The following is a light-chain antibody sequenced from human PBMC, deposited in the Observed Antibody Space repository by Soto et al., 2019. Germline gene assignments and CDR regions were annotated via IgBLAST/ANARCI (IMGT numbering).Light chain of an antibody. Sequence: EIVMTQSPATLSVSPGERATLSCRASQSVSSNLAWYQQKPGQAPRLLIYGASTRTTGIPARFSGSGSGTEFILTIRSLQSEDFAVYYCQHYNNWPRTFGQGTQVEIK. V-gene: IGKV3-15*01. CDR1: QSVSSN. J-gene: IGKJ1*01. CDR2: GAS. CDR3: QHYNNWPRT.